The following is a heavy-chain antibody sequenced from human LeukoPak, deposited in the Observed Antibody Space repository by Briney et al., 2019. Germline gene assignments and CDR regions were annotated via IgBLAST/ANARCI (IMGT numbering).Heavy chain of an antibody. D-gene: IGHD3-22*01. Sequence: GGSLRLSCAASGFTFSSNYMSWVRQAPGKGLEWVSVIYSGGSTYYADSVKGRFTISRDNSKNTLYLQMNSLRAEDTAVYYCARTSLTYYYDSSGYLPADYWGQGTLVTVSS. J-gene: IGHJ4*02. CDR2: IYSGGST. CDR1: GFTFSSNY. V-gene: IGHV3-53*01. CDR3: ARTSLTYYYDSSGYLPADY.